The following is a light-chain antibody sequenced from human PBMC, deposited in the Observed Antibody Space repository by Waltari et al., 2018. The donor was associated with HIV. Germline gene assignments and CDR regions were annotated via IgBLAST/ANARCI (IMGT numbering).Light chain of an antibody. Sequence: ALTQPPSLSGSPGQSVTISCTGTSSDIGRFDRVCWYQQSPGTAPKLVIDAVSHRPSGVPDRFSGSKSGNTASLTISGLQAEDEADYYCTSFTSSDTVIFGGGTKLTVL. CDR1: SSDIGRFDR. CDR3: TSFTSSDTVI. J-gene: IGLJ2*01. CDR2: AVS. V-gene: IGLV2-18*02.